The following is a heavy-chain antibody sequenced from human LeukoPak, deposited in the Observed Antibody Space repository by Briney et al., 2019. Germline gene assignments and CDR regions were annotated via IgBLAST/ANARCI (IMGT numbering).Heavy chain of an antibody. V-gene: IGHV3-23*01. Sequence: GGSLRLSCAASGFTFSSYWMHWVRQAPGKGLEWVSAISGSGGSTYYADSVKGRFTISRDNSKNTLYLQMNSLRAEDTAVYYCAKYIVVVVAASTRAFDIWGQGTMVTVSS. D-gene: IGHD2-15*01. CDR1: GFTFSSYW. J-gene: IGHJ3*02. CDR3: AKYIVVVVAASTRAFDI. CDR2: ISGSGGST.